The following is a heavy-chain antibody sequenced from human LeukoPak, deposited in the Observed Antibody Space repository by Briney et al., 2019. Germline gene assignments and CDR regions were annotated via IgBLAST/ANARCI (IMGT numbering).Heavy chain of an antibody. Sequence: PGGSLRLSCAASGFTFSSYAMHWVRQAPGKGLEWVAVISYDGSNKYYADSVKGRFTISRDNSKNTLYLQMNSLRAEDTAVYYCARDLSSWYRWKVVGSDYWGQGTLVTVSS. J-gene: IGHJ4*02. CDR1: GFTFSSYA. CDR2: ISYDGSNK. D-gene: IGHD6-13*01. V-gene: IGHV3-30-3*01. CDR3: ARDLSSWYRWKVVGSDY.